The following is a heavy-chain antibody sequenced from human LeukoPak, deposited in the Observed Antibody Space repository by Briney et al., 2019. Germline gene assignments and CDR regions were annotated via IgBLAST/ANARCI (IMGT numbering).Heavy chain of an antibody. CDR3: ARRRPLDY. CDR2: INSGGST. CDR1: GFTVSSNF. J-gene: IGHJ4*02. V-gene: IGHV3-66*04. Sequence: GGSLRLSCAASGFTVSSNFMSWVRQAPGKGLEWVSVINSGGSTYYADSVEGRFTISRDSSKDTLFLQLNSLRAEDTAVYYCARRRPLDYWGQGTLVTVSS.